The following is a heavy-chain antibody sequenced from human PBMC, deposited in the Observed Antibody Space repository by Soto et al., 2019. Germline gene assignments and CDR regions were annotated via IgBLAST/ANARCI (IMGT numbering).Heavy chain of an antibody. CDR3: ARRSPTVTTGSFDF. J-gene: IGHJ3*01. Sequence: QVLLQESGPGLVKPSQTLSVTCTVSGASISRGSYYWSWVRHHPGKGLEWIGYIHDSGTTYYNPSLKSRILISLDTSSNQFSLKLTSVTAADTAVYYCARRSPTVTTGSFDFWGQGLMVTVSS. V-gene: IGHV4-31*03. D-gene: IGHD4-17*01. CDR1: GASISRGSYY. CDR2: IHDSGTT.